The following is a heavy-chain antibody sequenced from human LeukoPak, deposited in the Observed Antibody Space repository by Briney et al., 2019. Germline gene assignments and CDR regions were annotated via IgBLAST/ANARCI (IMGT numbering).Heavy chain of an antibody. J-gene: IGHJ6*02. CDR3: ARVDDILTGYRGMDV. D-gene: IGHD3-9*01. CDR2: ISAYNGNT. Sequence: ASVKVSCKASGYTFTSYGISWVRQAPGQGLEWMGWISAYNGNTNYAQKLQGRVTMTTDTSTSTANMELRSLRSDDTAVYYCARVDDILTGYRGMDVWGQGTTVTVSS. CDR1: GYTFTSYG. V-gene: IGHV1-18*01.